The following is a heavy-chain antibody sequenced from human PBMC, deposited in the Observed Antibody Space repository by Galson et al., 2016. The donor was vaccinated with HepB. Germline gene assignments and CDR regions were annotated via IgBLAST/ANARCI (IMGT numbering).Heavy chain of an antibody. Sequence: SLRLSCAASGFTFSTYAVHWVRQDPGRGLEWVAVISYDGGSKFYAKSVKGRFTISRDNSKNTLYLQMNSLRTEDTAVYYCARVSAWGKWYFNFWAVAPWSLSPQ. J-gene: IGHJ2*01. D-gene: IGHD3-16*01. CDR3: ARVSAWGKWYFNF. V-gene: IGHV3-30-3*01. CDR2: ISYDGGSK. CDR1: GFTFSTYA.